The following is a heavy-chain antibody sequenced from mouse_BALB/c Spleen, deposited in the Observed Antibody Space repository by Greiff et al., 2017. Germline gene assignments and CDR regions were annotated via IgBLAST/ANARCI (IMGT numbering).Heavy chain of an antibody. CDR3: ARGDYSIGYAMDY. J-gene: IGHJ4*01. CDR2: ISTYYGDA. Sequence: VQLQQSGAELVRPGVSVKISCKGSGYTFTDYAMHWVKQSHAKSLEWIGVISTYYGDASYNQKFKGKATMTVDKSSSTAYMQLKSLTSEDSAVYYCARGDYSIGYAMDYWGQGTSVTVSS. V-gene: IGHV1S137*01. D-gene: IGHD1-1*01. CDR1: GYTFTDYA.